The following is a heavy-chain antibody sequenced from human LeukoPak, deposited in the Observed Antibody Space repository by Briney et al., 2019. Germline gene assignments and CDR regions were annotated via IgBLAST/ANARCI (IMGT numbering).Heavy chain of an antibody. D-gene: IGHD1-26*01. CDR2: IYYSGKT. CDR1: GGSIGRSSYY. V-gene: IGHV4-39*02. J-gene: IGHJ6*03. Sequence: SETLSLTCTVSGGSIGRSSYYWGWIRQPPGKGLEWIGNIYYSGKTDYNPSLKSRVTISVDTSKNHFSLKLRYVTAADTAVYYCARALVGATSYYYYMDVWGKGTTVTVSS. CDR3: ARALVGATSYYYYMDV.